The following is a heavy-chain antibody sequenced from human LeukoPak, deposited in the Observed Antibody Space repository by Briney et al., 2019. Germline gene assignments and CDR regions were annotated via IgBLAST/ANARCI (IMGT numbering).Heavy chain of an antibody. V-gene: IGHV4-59*08. Sequence: SETLSLTCTVSGGSISSYYWSWIRQPPGKGLEWIGYIYYSGSTNYNPSLKSRVTISVDTSKNQFSLKLSSVTAADTAVYYCARTHDRYYDSSGYPSRLSFDYWGQGTLVTVSS. J-gene: IGHJ4*02. D-gene: IGHD3-22*01. CDR3: ARTHDRYYDSSGYPSRLSFDY. CDR2: IYYSGST. CDR1: GGSISSYY.